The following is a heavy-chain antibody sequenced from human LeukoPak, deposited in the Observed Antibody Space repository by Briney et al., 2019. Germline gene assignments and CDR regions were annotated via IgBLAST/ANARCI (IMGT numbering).Heavy chain of an antibody. CDR1: GFTFSSHL. Sequence: GGSLRLSCAASGFTFSSHLMHWVRQAPGKGLVWVSRIKGDGSVTVYADSVKGRFTISRDNAKNTLYLQMNSLRVEDTAVYYCARSDWFDPWGQGTLVTVSS. D-gene: IGHD3-3*01. V-gene: IGHV3-74*01. J-gene: IGHJ5*02. CDR3: ARSDWFDP. CDR2: IKGDGSVT.